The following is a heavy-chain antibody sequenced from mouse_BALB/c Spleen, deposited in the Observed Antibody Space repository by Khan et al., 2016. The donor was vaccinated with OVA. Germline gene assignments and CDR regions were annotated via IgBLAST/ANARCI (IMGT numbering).Heavy chain of an antibody. J-gene: IGHJ1*01. CDR1: GYSFTSYW. Sequence: QVQLQQSGTELVRPGASVKLSCKASGYSFTSYWMNWVKQRPGQGLEWIGMIHPSDSATTLTQKFKDRATLTVDKSSSTAYMQLSSPTSEDAAVYYSARGSTTSYWYFDVWGAGTTITVSS. CDR2: IHPSDSAT. D-gene: IGHD1-1*01. V-gene: IGHV1S82*01. CDR3: ARGSTTSYWYFDV.